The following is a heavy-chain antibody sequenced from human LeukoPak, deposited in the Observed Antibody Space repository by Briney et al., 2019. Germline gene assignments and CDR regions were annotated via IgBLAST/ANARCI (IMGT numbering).Heavy chain of an antibody. CDR2: INHSGST. D-gene: IGHD3-9*01. CDR1: GGSISSYY. J-gene: IGHJ6*02. Sequence: SETLSLTCTVSGGSISSYYWSWIRQPPGKGLEWIGEINHSGSTNYNPSLKSRVTISVDTSKNQFSLKLSSVTAADTAVYYCARARVLRYFDWSQQYYYYGMDVWGQGTTVTVSS. CDR3: ARARVLRYFDWSQQYYYYGMDV. V-gene: IGHV4-34*01.